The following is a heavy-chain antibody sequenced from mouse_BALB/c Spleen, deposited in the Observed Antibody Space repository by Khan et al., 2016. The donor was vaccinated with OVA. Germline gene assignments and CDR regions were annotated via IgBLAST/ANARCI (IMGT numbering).Heavy chain of an antibody. CDR2: ISYSGSN. CDR1: GYSITSGYG. V-gene: IGHV3-2*02. Sequence: EVQLVESGPGLVKPSQSLSLTCTVTGYSITSGYGWNWIRQFPGNKLEWMGYISYSGSNNYNPSLKSRISITRDNSKNQFLLQLNSVTTEKTATYYCARTARITYWGQGTTLTVSS. J-gene: IGHJ2*01. D-gene: IGHD1-2*01. CDR3: ARTARITY.